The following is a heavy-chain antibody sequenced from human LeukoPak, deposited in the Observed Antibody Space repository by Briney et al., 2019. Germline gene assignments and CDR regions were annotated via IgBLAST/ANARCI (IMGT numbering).Heavy chain of an antibody. CDR1: GYTFTSYD. CDR3: ARGQRKVGALGPKYYFDY. V-gene: IGHV1-8*03. D-gene: IGHD1-26*01. Sequence: ASVKVSCKASGYTFTSYDINWVRQATGQGLEWMGWMSPNSGNTGYAQKFQGRVTITRNTSISTAYMELSSLRSEDTAVYYCARGQRKVGALGPKYYFDYWGQGTLVTVSS. CDR2: MSPNSGNT. J-gene: IGHJ4*02.